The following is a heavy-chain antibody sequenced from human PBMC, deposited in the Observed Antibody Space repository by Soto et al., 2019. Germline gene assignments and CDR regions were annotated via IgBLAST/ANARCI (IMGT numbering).Heavy chain of an antibody. J-gene: IGHJ6*02. CDR1: GYTFTSYG. CDR2: ISAYNGNT. D-gene: IGHD3-9*01. CDR3: ARDQERGVLRYFDWLSDANYYYYGMDV. V-gene: IGHV1-18*01. Sequence: ASVKVSCKASGYTFTSYGISWVRQAPGQGLEWMGWISAYNGNTNYAQKLQGRVTMTTDTSTSTAYMELRSLRSDDTAVYYCARDQERGVLRYFDWLSDANYYYYGMDVWGQGTTVTVSS.